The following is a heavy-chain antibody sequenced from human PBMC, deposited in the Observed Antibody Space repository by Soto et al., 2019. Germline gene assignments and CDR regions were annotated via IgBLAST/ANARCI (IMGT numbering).Heavy chain of an antibody. CDR2: INGGGGSP. CDR1: GFTFSTYT. Sequence: EVHLLESGGGLAQPGGSLRLSCAASGFTFSTYTMSWVRRAPGKGLEWVSTINGGGGSPSYADSVQGRFTISRDNPKNTLDLQLNSLTVDDTATYYGAKARCSTSNCYVPDYWGQGAPVTVSS. V-gene: IGHV3-23*01. J-gene: IGHJ4*02. D-gene: IGHD2-2*01. CDR3: AKARCSTSNCYVPDY.